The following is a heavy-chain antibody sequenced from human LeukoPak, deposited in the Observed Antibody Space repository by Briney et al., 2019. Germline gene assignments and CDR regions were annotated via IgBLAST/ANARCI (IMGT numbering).Heavy chain of an antibody. D-gene: IGHD2-15*01. CDR2: IYPGDSDT. V-gene: IGHV5-51*01. CDR1: GYSFTSYW. Sequence: GESLKISCKGSGYSFTSYWIGWVRQMPGKGLEWMGIIYPGDSDTRYSPSFQGQVTISADKTISTAYLQWSSLKASDTAMYYCARWSSYSYNWFDPWGQGTLVTVSS. CDR3: ARWSSYSYNWFDP. J-gene: IGHJ5*02.